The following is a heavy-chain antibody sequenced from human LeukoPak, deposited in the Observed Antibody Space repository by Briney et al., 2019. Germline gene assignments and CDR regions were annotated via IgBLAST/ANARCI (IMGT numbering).Heavy chain of an antibody. CDR2: INHSGST. V-gene: IGHV4-34*01. CDR3: ARHLRYGVLRYYYYYMDV. J-gene: IGHJ6*03. D-gene: IGHD3-9*01. CDR1: GGSFSGYY. Sequence: SETLSLTCAVYGGSFSGYYWSWIRQPPGKGLEWIGEINHSGSTNYNPSLKSRVTISVDTSKNQFSLKLSSVTAADTAVYYCARHLRYGVLRYYYYYMDVWGKGTTVTISS.